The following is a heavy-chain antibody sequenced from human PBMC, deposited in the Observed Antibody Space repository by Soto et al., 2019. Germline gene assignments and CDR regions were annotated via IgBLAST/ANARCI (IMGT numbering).Heavy chain of an antibody. Sequence: PSETLSVTCILSVVPIRIYFWSWIRQPPGKGLEWVGCAYDSADTKYSPSLRNRATISTDPAKKQFSLRLSSVTAADTALYYCAGSKTRGVTVDYWGQGVMVTVSS. CDR1: VVPIRIYF. J-gene: IGHJ4*02. D-gene: IGHD3-10*01. CDR3: AGSKTRGVTVDY. V-gene: IGHV4-59*01. CDR2: AYDSADT.